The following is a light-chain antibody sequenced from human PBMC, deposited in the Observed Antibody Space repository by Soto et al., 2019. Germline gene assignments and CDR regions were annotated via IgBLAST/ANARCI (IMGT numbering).Light chain of an antibody. Sequence: EIVLTQSPGTLSLSPGERATLSCRASQSVSSSYLAWYQQKPGQAPRLLIYGASSRATGIPDRFSGSGSVIDFTLTISRLEPEDFAVYYCQQYGSSRPWTFGQGTKVEIK. CDR3: QQYGSSRPWT. V-gene: IGKV3-20*01. CDR2: GAS. J-gene: IGKJ1*01. CDR1: QSVSSSY.